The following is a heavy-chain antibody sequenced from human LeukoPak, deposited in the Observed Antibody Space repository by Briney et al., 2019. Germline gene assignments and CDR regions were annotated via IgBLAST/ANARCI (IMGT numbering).Heavy chain of an antibody. CDR1: GFTFSSYS. D-gene: IGHD3-9*01. CDR2: ISSSSSTI. Sequence: TGGSLRLSCAASGFTFSSYSMNWVRQAPGKGLEWVSYISSSSSTIYYADSVKGRFTISRDNAKNSLYLRMNSLRAEGTAVYYCARERGVRYFDWLFDAFDIWGQGTMVTVSS. J-gene: IGHJ3*02. CDR3: ARERGVRYFDWLFDAFDI. V-gene: IGHV3-48*01.